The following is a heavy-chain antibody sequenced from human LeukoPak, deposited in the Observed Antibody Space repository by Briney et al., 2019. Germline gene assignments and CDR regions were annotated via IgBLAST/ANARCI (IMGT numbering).Heavy chain of an antibody. CDR1: GFTFSDYY. CDR3: VRDTYYYDSIPYTFDY. V-gene: IGHV3-11*01. J-gene: IGHJ4*02. Sequence: GSLRLSSAASGFTFSDYYMSWIRQAPGKGLEWVSYSSSTGSTIHYPSSVKGRFTNPRDNAENSLYLQMDSLRAEDTAVYYCVRDTYYYDSIPYTFDYWGRGTLVTVS. CDR2: SSSTGSTI. D-gene: IGHD3-22*01.